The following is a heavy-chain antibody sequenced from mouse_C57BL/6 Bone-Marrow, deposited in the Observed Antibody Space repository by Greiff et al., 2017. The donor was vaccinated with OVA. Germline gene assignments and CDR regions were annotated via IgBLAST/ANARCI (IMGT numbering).Heavy chain of an antibody. J-gene: IGHJ3*01. CDR3: ARDGGSSGSFAY. CDR1: GFTFSSYA. V-gene: IGHV5-4*01. Sequence: EVQLVESGGGLVKPGGSLKLSCAASGFTFSSYAMSWVRQTPEKRLEWVATISDGGSYTYYPDNVKGRFTISRDNAKNNLYLQMSHLKSEDTAMYYCARDGGSSGSFAYWGQGTLVTVSA. D-gene: IGHD3-2*02. CDR2: ISDGGSYT.